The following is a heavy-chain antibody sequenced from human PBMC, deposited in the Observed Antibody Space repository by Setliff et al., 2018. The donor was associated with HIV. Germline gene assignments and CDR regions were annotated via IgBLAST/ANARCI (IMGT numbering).Heavy chain of an antibody. CDR1: GESFSDYY. CDR2: ITHSGST. Sequence: PSETLSPTCAVYGESFSDYYWSWIRQPPGKGLEWIGEITHSGSTNYNPSLKSRATISVDTSKNQFSLKLTSVTAADTAVYYCARGRDYVWGSYRPRRYYYYNMDVWGKGTTVTVSS. V-gene: IGHV4-34*01. CDR3: ARGRDYVWGSYRPRRYYYYNMDV. D-gene: IGHD3-16*02. J-gene: IGHJ6*03.